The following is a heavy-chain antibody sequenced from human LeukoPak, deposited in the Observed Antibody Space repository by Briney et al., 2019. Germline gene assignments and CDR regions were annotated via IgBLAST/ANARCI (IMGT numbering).Heavy chain of an antibody. Sequence: ASVKVSCKASGYTFISYGISWVRQAPGQGLEWMGWISAYNGNTNYAQKLQGRVTMTTDTSTSTAYMELRSLRSDDTAVYYCAGQPYYDFWSGYLYGMDVWGQGTTVTVSS. CDR2: ISAYNGNT. CDR3: AGQPYYDFWSGYLYGMDV. J-gene: IGHJ6*02. V-gene: IGHV1-18*01. CDR1: GYTFISYG. D-gene: IGHD3-3*01.